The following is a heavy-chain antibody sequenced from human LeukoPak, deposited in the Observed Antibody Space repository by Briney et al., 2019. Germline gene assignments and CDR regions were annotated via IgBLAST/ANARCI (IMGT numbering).Heavy chain of an antibody. CDR2: IYTSGST. D-gene: IGHD5-18*01. CDR3: ASGSGGYSYGSYYFDY. Sequence: SETLSLTCTVSGGSISSGSYYWSWIRQPAGKGLEWIGRIYTSGSTNYNPSLKSRVTTSVDTSKNQFSLKLSSVTAADTAVYYCASGSGGYSYGSYYFDYWGQGTLVTVSS. V-gene: IGHV4-61*02. CDR1: GGSISSGSYY. J-gene: IGHJ4*02.